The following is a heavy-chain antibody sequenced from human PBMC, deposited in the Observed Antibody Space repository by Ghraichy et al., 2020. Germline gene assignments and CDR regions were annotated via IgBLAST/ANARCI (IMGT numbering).Heavy chain of an antibody. D-gene: IGHD2-15*01. CDR1: GGSVSGGDYY. CDR3: TREDENGADNAFDI. J-gene: IGHJ3*02. Sequence: ESLNISCSVSGGSVSGGDYYWGWVYQPPGKGLTWIGSIFHDSGRIHYNPSFRSRVTMSVDTSKNEFSLSMSSVTAADTALYYCTREDENGADNAFDIWGQGTFVTVSA. V-gene: IGHV4-39*07. CDR2: IFHDSGRI.